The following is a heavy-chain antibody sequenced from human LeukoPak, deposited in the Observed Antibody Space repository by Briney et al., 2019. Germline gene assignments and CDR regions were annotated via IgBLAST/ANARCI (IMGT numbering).Heavy chain of an antibody. CDR2: IYRDGTT. Sequence: PGGSLRPALSPSALTVSGNLMSCVRQAPGKGLEWVSVIYRDGTTYYTDSVKGRFTISRDNSKNTLYLQMNSLRAEDTAIYYCPKLRPHGMEDYWGQGTLVTVSS. V-gene: IGHV3-66*04. D-gene: IGHD1-14*01. CDR1: ALTVSGNL. CDR3: PKLRPHGMEDY. J-gene: IGHJ4*02.